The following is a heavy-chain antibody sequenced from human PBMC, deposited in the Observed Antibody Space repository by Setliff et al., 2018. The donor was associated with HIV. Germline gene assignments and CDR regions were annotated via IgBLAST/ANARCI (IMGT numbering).Heavy chain of an antibody. J-gene: IGHJ4*02. V-gene: IGHV4-39*01. CDR3: ATHYGSGSYYNY. D-gene: IGHD3-10*01. CDR1: GASVTSSSYY. CDR2: IYYGGNT. Sequence: PSETLSLTCSVSGASVTSSSYYWGWIRQPPGKGLEWIGSIYYGGNTYSNPSLRSRLSVSLDTSKNLFSLELYSVTAADTAVYYCATHYGSGSYYNYWGQGMLVTVSS.